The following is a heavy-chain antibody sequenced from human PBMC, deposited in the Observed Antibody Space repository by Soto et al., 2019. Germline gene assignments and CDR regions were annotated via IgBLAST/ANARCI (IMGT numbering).Heavy chain of an antibody. CDR2: IKQDGSEK. D-gene: IGHD3-9*01. Sequence: HPGGSLRLSCAASGFTFSSDWMSWVRQAPGKGLEWVATIKQDGSEKYYVDSVRGRFTVSRDNAKNSLYLEMNNLRVEDTAVYYCARGDYFDRRFDYWGQGTLVTVSS. J-gene: IGHJ4*02. V-gene: IGHV3-7*03. CDR3: ARGDYFDRRFDY. CDR1: GFTFSSDW.